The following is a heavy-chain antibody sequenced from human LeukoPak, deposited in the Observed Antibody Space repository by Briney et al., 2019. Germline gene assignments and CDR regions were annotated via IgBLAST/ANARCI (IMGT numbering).Heavy chain of an antibody. J-gene: IGHJ3*02. CDR3: ARGGTTNGAFDI. CDR1: GGSISSYY. V-gene: IGHV4-59*12. Sequence: SETLSLTCTVSGGSISSYYWSWIRQPPGKGLEWIGYIYYSGSTNYNPSLKSRVTISVDTSKNQFSLKLSSVTAADTAVYYCARGGTTNGAFDIWGQGTMVTVSS. D-gene: IGHD1-26*01. CDR2: IYYSGST.